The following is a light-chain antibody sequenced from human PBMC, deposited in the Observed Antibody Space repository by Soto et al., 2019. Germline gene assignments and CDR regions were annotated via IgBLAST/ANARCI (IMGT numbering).Light chain of an antibody. Sequence: DIQMTQSPSSVFASIGDRVTITCRASQGISTWLAWYQQKPGKAPNLLIYGASRLQSGVPSRFSGSGSGTDFTLTISSLQPEDFATYYCQQANTFPITFGQGTRLEIK. V-gene: IGKV1-12*01. CDR3: QQANTFPIT. CDR1: QGISTW. CDR2: GAS. J-gene: IGKJ5*01.